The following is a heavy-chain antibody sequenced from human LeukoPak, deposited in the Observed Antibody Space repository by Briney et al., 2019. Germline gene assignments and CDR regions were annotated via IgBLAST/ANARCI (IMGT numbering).Heavy chain of an antibody. Sequence: SETLSLTCTVSDVSIKNYYWSWIRQPPGKGLEWIANIYYAGSSNYNPSLKSRVSVSIDASKKQLSLKLTSVTAADTAIYYCARQAVIIPTGMEGPWFDPWGQGTLVAVSS. CDR2: IYYAGSS. CDR3: ARQAVIIPTGMEGPWFDP. V-gene: IGHV4-59*08. CDR1: DVSIKNYY. D-gene: IGHD2/OR15-2a*01. J-gene: IGHJ5*02.